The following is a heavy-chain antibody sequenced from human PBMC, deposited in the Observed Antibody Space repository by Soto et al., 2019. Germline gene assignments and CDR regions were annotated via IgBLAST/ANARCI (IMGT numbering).Heavy chain of an antibody. Sequence: PSETLSLTCAVSGGSISSGGYSWSWIRQPPGKGLEWIGYIYYSGSINYNPSLKSRVTISVDTSKNQFSLKLSSVTAADTAVYYCARCLFSYGARFDPWGQGTLVTVSS. CDR1: GGSISSGGYS. J-gene: IGHJ5*02. V-gene: IGHV4-61*08. CDR3: ARCLFSYGARFDP. CDR2: IYYSGSI. D-gene: IGHD1-26*01.